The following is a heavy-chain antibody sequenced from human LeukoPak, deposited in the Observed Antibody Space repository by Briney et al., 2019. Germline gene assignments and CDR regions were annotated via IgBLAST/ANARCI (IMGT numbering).Heavy chain of an antibody. CDR1: GFIVSFNY. Sequence: GGSLRLSCVASGFIVSFNYMGWVRQAPGKGLEWVSVIYTSGSTYYAESVKGRFTISRDDSTNTLYLQMNSLRAEDTAVYYCAKVQVAGRGGFDYWGQGTLVTVSS. D-gene: IGHD6-19*01. CDR3: AKVQVAGRGGFDY. J-gene: IGHJ4*02. V-gene: IGHV3-53*01. CDR2: IYTSGST.